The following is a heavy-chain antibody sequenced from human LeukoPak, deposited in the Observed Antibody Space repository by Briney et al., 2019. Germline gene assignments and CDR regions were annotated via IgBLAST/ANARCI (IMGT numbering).Heavy chain of an antibody. Sequence: PSETLSLTCAVSGGSFSGYYWSWIRQPPGKGLEWIGEINHSGSTNYNPSLKSRVTISVDTSKNQFSLKLSSVTAADTAVYYCARGYSSGWYPLLDYWGQGTLVTVSS. CDR2: INHSGST. CDR3: ARGYSSGWYPLLDY. J-gene: IGHJ4*02. V-gene: IGHV4-34*01. CDR1: GGSFSGYY. D-gene: IGHD6-19*01.